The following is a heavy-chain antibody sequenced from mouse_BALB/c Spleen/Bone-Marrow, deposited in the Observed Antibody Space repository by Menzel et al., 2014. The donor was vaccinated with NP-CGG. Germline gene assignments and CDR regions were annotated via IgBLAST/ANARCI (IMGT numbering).Heavy chain of an antibody. D-gene: IGHD4-1*01. V-gene: IGHV14-3*02. CDR2: IDPASGNI. CDR3: ASLTGTFDY. J-gene: IGHJ2*01. CDR1: GFNIKDTY. Sequence: EVHLVESGAELVKPGASVKLSCSASGFNIKDTYMHWVKQRPEQGLDWIGRIDPASGNIQYDPKFQGRAAITADTSSNTAYLQLSSLTSEDTAVYYCASLTGTFDYWGQGTPLTVSS.